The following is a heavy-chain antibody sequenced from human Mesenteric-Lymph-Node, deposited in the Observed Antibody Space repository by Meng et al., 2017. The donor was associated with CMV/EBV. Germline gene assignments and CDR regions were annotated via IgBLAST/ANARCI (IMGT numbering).Heavy chain of an antibody. CDR3: ARARGGQWLVSFSDY. V-gene: IGHV1-2*02. D-gene: IGHD6-19*01. CDR1: GYTCTGYY. J-gene: IGHJ4*02. Sequence: SGYTCTGYYMHWVRQAPGQGLEWMGWIHPNSGGTNYAQKFQGRVTMTRDTSISTAYMELSRLRSDDTAVYYCARARGGQWLVSFSDYWGQGTLVTVSS. CDR2: IHPNSGGT.